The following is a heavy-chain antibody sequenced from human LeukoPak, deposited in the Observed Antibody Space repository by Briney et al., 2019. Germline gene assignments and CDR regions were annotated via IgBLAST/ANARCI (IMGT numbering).Heavy chain of an antibody. J-gene: IGHJ5*02. Sequence: PGGSLRLSCAASGFTFSSYAMGWVRQAPGKGLEWVSSITGSSSFIYYADSVKGRFTISRDNAKNSLHLQMNSLRAEDTAVYYCARNYDSSGYGYNWFDPWGQGTLVTVSS. CDR2: ITGSSSFI. V-gene: IGHV3-21*01. CDR1: GFTFSSYA. CDR3: ARNYDSSGYGYNWFDP. D-gene: IGHD3-22*01.